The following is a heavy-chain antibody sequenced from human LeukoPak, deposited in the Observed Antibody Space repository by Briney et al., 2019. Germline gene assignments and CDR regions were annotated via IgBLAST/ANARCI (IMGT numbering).Heavy chain of an antibody. D-gene: IGHD3-10*01. J-gene: IGHJ3*02. CDR3: PRRTVYQLWFGEGHDAFDI. CDR1: GYTFTGYY. Sequence: ASVKVSCKTSGYTFTGYYMHWMRQAPGQGLEWMGWINPNSGGTNYAQNFQGWVTMTRDTSVSTGYLELTRLTSDDTAVYYCPRRTVYQLWFGEGHDAFDIWGQGTMVTVSS. CDR2: INPNSGGT. V-gene: IGHV1-2*04.